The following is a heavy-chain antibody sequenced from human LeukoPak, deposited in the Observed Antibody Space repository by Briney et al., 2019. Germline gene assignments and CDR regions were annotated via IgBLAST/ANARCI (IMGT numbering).Heavy chain of an antibody. CDR3: AREAGQAAVSEVYYYYGMDV. D-gene: IGHD6-13*01. CDR1: GYTFTGYY. V-gene: IGHV1-2*04. Sequence: ASVKVSCKASGYTFTGYYMHWVRQAPGQGLEWMGWINPNSGGTNYAQKFQGWVTMTRDTSISTAYMELSRLRSDDTAVYYCAREAGQAAVSEVYYYYGMDVWGQGTTVTVSS. J-gene: IGHJ6*02. CDR2: INPNSGGT.